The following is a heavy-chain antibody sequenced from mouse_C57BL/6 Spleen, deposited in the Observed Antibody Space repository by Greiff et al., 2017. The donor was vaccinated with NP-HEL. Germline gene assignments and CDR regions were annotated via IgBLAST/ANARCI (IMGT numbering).Heavy chain of an antibody. V-gene: IGHV1-15*01. D-gene: IGHD3-2*02. CDR1: GYTFTDYE. CDR3: VLLRFGY. Sequence: QVQLQQSGAELVRPGASVTLSCKASGYTFTDYEMHWVKQTPVHGLEWIGAIDPETGGTAYNQKFKGKAILTADTSSSTAYMELRSLTSEDSAVCYCVLLRFGYWGQGATLTVS. J-gene: IGHJ2*01. CDR2: IDPETGGT.